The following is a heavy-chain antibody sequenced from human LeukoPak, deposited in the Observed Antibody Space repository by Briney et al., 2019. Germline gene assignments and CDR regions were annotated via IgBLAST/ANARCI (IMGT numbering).Heavy chain of an antibody. CDR1: GGTFSSYA. Sequence: SVKVSCKASGGTFSSYAISWVRQAPGQGREWMGGIIPIFGTANYAQKFQGRVTITTDESTSTAYMELSSLRSEDTAVYYCASSVDYYDSSGYPMYDYFQHWGQGTLVTVSS. CDR3: ASSVDYYDSSGYPMYDYFQH. V-gene: IGHV1-69*05. J-gene: IGHJ1*01. CDR2: IIPIFGTA. D-gene: IGHD3-22*01.